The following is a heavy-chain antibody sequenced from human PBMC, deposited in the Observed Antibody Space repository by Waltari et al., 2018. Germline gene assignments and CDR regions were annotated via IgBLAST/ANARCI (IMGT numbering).Heavy chain of an antibody. V-gene: IGHV4-61*02. CDR2: IYTSGST. CDR1: GGSISSGSYY. Sequence: QVQLQESGPGLVKPSQTLSLTCTVSGGSISSGSYYWSWIRQPAGKGLEWIGRIYTSGSTNYNPSLKSRVTISVDTSKNQFSLKLSSVIAADTAVYYCARASLVGATTGYAFDIWGQGTMVTVSS. D-gene: IGHD1-26*01. CDR3: ARASLVGATTGYAFDI. J-gene: IGHJ3*02.